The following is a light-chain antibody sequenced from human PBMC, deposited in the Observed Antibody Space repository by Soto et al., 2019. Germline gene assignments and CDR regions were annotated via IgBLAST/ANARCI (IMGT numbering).Light chain of an antibody. Sequence: QSVLTQPRSVSGSPGQSVTISCTGTSSDVGGYNYVSWYQQHPGKAPKLMIYDVSKRPSGVPDRFSGSKSGNTASLTISGLQAEDEADYYCCSYAGLVVFGGGTKLTV. CDR1: SSDVGGYNY. CDR3: CSYAGLVV. CDR2: DVS. J-gene: IGLJ2*01. V-gene: IGLV2-11*01.